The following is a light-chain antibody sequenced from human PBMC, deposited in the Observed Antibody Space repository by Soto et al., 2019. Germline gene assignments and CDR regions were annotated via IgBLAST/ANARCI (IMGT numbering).Light chain of an antibody. CDR1: QSISAY. CDR3: QRSYRSIS. V-gene: IGKV1-39*01. Sequence: DLQMTQSPSSLFASVGDRDTITCRASQSISAYLNWYQQRPGKAPSLLIYAATRLHSGVPSRFSGSGSGTDFTLTNSSLLPEDFATYYCQRSYRSISFGQGTRLEMK. J-gene: IGKJ5*01. CDR2: AAT.